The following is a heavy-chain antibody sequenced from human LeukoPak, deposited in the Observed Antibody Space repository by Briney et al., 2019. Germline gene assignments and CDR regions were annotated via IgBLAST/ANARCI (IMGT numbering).Heavy chain of an antibody. J-gene: IGHJ4*02. CDR2: ISSSSSYI. CDR1: GFTFSSYS. Sequence: GGSLRLSCAASGFTFSSYSMNWVRQAPGKGLEWVSSISSSSSYIYYADSVKGRFTISRDNANNSLYLQMNSLRAEDTAVYYCAKVGYYYDSSGAFDYWGQGTLVTVSS. V-gene: IGHV3-21*04. D-gene: IGHD3-22*01. CDR3: AKVGYYYDSSGAFDY.